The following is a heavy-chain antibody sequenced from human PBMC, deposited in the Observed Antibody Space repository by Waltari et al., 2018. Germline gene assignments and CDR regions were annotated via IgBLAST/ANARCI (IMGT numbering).Heavy chain of an antibody. V-gene: IGHV3-7*01. CDR1: GFTFSDIW. CDR2: IKQDGSEK. Sequence: EVQLVESGGGLVQPGGSLRLSCAASGFTFSDIWMTWVRQAPGKGLEWVANIKQDGSEKYYVDSVKGRFTISRDNAKNSLYLQMNSLRAEDSAVYYCARRNGCDYWGQGTLVTVSS. J-gene: IGHJ4*02. D-gene: IGHD6-19*01. CDR3: ARRNGCDY.